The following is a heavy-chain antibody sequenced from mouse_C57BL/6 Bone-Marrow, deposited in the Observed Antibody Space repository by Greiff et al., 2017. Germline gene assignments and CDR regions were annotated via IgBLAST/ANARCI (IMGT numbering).Heavy chain of an antibody. Sequence: QVHVKQSGAELAKPGASVKLSCKASGYTFTSYWMHWVKQRPGQGLEWIGYINPSSGYTKYNQKFKDKATLTADKSSSTAYMQLSSLTFEDSAVYYCANYDLFAYWGQGTLVTVSA. CDR3: ANYDLFAY. V-gene: IGHV1-7*01. D-gene: IGHD2-4*01. J-gene: IGHJ3*01. CDR2: INPSSGYT. CDR1: GYTFTSYW.